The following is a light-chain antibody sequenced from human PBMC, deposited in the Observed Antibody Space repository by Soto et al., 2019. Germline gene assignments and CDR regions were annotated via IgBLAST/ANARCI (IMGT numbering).Light chain of an antibody. CDR3: QQSHSIPLT. CDR1: QNIARY. J-gene: IGKJ3*01. Sequence: DIQMTQSPSSLSASVGDTVTITCRASQNIARYLNWYHQKPGKAPKLLIYSASSLQSGVPSRFSGSGSGTDFTLTISSLQLEDFATYYCQQSHSIPLTFGPGTKVDIK. CDR2: SAS. V-gene: IGKV1-39*01.